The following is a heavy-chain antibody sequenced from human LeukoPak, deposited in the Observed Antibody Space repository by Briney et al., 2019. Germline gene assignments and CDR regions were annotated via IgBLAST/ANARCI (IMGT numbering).Heavy chain of an antibody. J-gene: IGHJ4*02. D-gene: IGHD6-6*01. CDR1: GGSISSSSYY. CDR3: ARIGYSSWIDY. V-gene: IGHV4-39*01. CDR2: IYYSGST. Sequence: SETLSHPCTVSGGSISSSSYYWGWIRQPPGKGLEWIGYIYYSGSTYYNPSLKSRVTISVDTSKNEFSLKLNSVTAADTAVYFCARIGYSSWIDYWGQGTLVTVSS.